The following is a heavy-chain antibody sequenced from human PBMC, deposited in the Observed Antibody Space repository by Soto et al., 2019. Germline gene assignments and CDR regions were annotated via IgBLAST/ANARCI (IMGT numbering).Heavy chain of an antibody. CDR3: ARDLPWNYPNCFDP. J-gene: IGHJ5*02. Sequence: ASVKVSCKASGYTFTSYGISWVRQAPGQGLEWMGWISAYNGNTNYAQKLQGRVTMTTDTSTSTAYMELRSLRSDDTAVYYCARDLPWNYPNCFDPWGKETLVTVSS. CDR1: GYTFTSYG. V-gene: IGHV1-18*01. CDR2: ISAYNGNT. D-gene: IGHD1-7*01.